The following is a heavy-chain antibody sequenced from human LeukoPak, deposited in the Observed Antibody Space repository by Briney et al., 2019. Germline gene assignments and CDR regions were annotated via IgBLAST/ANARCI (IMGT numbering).Heavy chain of an antibody. J-gene: IGHJ4*02. CDR3: ARDHNYAFDN. Sequence: AYLRLSCAASRFPVIEYSMNWVRQAQGKGLEWISYIGIDSGNTKYADSVRGRFTISADKAKNSLYLQMNSLRVEDTAVYYCARDHNYAFDNWGQGTLVSVAS. CDR2: IGIDSGNT. V-gene: IGHV3-48*01. CDR1: RFPVIEYS. D-gene: IGHD1-1*01.